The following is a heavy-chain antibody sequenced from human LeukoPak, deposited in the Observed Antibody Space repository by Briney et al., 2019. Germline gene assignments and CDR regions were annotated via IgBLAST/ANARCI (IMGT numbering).Heavy chain of an antibody. CDR2: IRSDGSTT. J-gene: IGHJ4*02. CDR1: GFTFSRYW. CDR3: ARDGVGEDY. Sequence: GGSLRLSRAASGFTFSRYWMHWVRQAPGKGLVWVSFIRSDGSTTYADSVKGRFTISRDNAKNTLYLQMNSLRAEDTAVYYCARDGVGEDYWGQGTLVTVSS. D-gene: IGHD3-10*01. V-gene: IGHV3-74*01.